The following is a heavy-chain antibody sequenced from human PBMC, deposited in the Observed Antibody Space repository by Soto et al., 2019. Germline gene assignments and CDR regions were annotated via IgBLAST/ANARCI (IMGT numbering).Heavy chain of an antibody. CDR3: ARADLDYDILAGYFGAFDI. J-gene: IGHJ3*02. Sequence: QVQLVESGGGLVKPGASLRLSCAASGLTFSDYYMSWIRQAPGKGLEWVSYISSSGSTIYYADSVKGRFTISRDNAKNSLYLQMNSLRAEYTAVYYCARADLDYDILAGYFGAFDIWGQGTMVTVSS. V-gene: IGHV3-11*01. CDR2: ISSSGSTI. D-gene: IGHD3-9*01. CDR1: GLTFSDYY.